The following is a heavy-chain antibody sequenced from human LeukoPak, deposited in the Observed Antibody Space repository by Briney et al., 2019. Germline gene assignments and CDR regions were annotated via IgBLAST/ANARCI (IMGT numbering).Heavy chain of an antibody. Sequence: PGGSLRLSCSASGFTFSSYAMHWVRQAPEKGLEYVSGIRSNGDSTYYADSVKGRFTISRDNSKNTLYLQMSSLRVDDTAVYYCGVIDYWGQGTLVTVSS. V-gene: IGHV3-64D*06. CDR2: IRSNGDST. CDR3: GVIDY. D-gene: IGHD3-10*01. CDR1: GFTFSSYA. J-gene: IGHJ4*02.